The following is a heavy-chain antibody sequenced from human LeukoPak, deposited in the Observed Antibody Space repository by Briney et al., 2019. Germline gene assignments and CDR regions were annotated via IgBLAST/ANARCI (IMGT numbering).Heavy chain of an antibody. CDR3: FGPWEA. CDR1: GYIFTNYW. J-gene: IGHJ5*02. V-gene: IGHV5-51*01. D-gene: IGHD3-16*01. CDR2: IYPSDSAT. Sequence: GESLKISCKASGYIFTNYWIGWVRQMPGKGLEWMGIIYPSDSATRYSPSFVGQVTISVDKSTTTAYVQWNSLNTSYTAMYYWFGPWEALGQGTLVTVSS.